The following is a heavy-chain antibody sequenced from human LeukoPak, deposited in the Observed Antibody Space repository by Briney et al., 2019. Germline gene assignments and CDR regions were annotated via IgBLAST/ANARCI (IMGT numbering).Heavy chain of an antibody. V-gene: IGHV1-18*04. D-gene: IGHD3-10*01. CDR3: ARLTYYSGSGAYDY. CDR1: GYTFTSHG. Sequence: ASVKASCKASGYTFTSHGISWVRQAPGQGLERMGWISGYNGNTNYAQKFQGRVNMTTDTSTSTAYMELRSLRSDDTAVYYCARLTYYSGSGAYDYWGQGTLVTVSS. CDR2: ISGYNGNT. J-gene: IGHJ4*02.